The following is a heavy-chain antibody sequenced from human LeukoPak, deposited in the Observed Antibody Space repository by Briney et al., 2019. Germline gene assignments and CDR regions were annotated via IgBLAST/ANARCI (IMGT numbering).Heavy chain of an antibody. J-gene: IGHJ6*02. Sequence: ASVKVSCKASGYTFTSYGISWVRQAPGQGLEWMGWISAYNGNTNYAQKLQGRVIMTTDTSTSTAYMELRSLRSDDTAVYYCARGAVVVVPAAISYYYYGMDVWGQGTTVTVSS. CDR3: ARGAVVVVPAAISYYYYGMDV. D-gene: IGHD2-2*01. CDR1: GYTFTSYG. V-gene: IGHV1-18*01. CDR2: ISAYNGNT.